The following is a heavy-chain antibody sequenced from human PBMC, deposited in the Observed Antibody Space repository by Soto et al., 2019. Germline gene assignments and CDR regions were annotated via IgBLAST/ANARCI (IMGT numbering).Heavy chain of an antibody. V-gene: IGHV3-20*04. CDR3: ARDWTAWTYYYDSSGYYSDAFDI. D-gene: IGHD3-22*01. CDR1: GFTFDDYG. J-gene: IGHJ3*02. Sequence: GGSLRLSCAASGFTFDDYGMSWVRQAPGKGLEWVSGINWNGGSTGYADSVKGRFTISRDNAKNSLYLQMNSLRAEDTALYYCARDWTAWTYYYDSSGYYSDAFDIWGQGTMVTVSS. CDR2: INWNGGST.